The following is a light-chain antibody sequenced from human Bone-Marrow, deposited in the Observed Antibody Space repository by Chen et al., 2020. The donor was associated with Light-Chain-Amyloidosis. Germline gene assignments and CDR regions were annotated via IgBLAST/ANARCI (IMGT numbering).Light chain of an antibody. CDR3: QVWDRSSDHPV. V-gene: IGLV3-21*02. Sequence: SYVLTQPSSVSVAPGQTATIACGGNNIGSTSVHWYQQTPGQAPLLVVYDDSDRPAGIPERLSGSNSGNTATRTIGRVEAGDEADHYCQVWDRSSDHPVFGGGTELTVL. J-gene: IGLJ3*02. CDR2: DDS. CDR1: NIGSTS.